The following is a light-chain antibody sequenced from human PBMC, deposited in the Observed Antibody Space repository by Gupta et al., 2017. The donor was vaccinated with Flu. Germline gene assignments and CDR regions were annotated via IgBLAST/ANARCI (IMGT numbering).Light chain of an antibody. CDR1: NYIIGSNI. V-gene: IGLV1-44*01. Sequence: SGTPGQRVTISCSGNNYIIGSNIANWYQQPPGTAPKLLLYSNNQGPSGVPDRFSGSKSGTSDSLAIGGLQSEDEADYYCAAWDDSVIGWVFGGGTKLTVL. CDR3: AAWDDSVIGWV. CDR2: SNN. J-gene: IGLJ3*02.